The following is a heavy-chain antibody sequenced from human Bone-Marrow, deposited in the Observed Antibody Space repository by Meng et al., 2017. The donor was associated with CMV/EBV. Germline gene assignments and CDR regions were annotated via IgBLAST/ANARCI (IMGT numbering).Heavy chain of an antibody. D-gene: IGHD3-22*01. CDR3: ARPYDSSGYSCY. CDR2: IYYSGST. Sequence: SESMSLTCTVSSGSISSSSYYWGWIRQPPGKGMEWIGSIYYSGSTYYNPSLKSRVTISVDTSKNQFSLKLSSVTAADTAVYYCARPYDSSGYSCYWGQGNLVTFSS. V-gene: IGHV4-39*01. J-gene: IGHJ4*02. CDR1: SGSISSSSYY.